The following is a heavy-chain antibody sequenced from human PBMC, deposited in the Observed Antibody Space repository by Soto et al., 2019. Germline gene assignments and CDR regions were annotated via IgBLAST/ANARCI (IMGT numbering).Heavy chain of an antibody. J-gene: IGHJ4*02. CDR3: ARWCSDGRCNSATDY. Sequence: GGSLRLSCTASGFNFGDYVMNWFRQAPGKGLEWISFIRRRVDGGTTEYAASVQGRFTISRDDSKNIVYLEMNSLKTEDTALYYCARWCSDGRCNSATDYWGQGTLVTVSS. V-gene: IGHV3-49*03. D-gene: IGHD2-15*01. CDR2: IRRRVDGGTT. CDR1: GFNFGDYV.